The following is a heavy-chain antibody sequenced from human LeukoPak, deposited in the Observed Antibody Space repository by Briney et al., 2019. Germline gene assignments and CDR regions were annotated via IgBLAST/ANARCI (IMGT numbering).Heavy chain of an antibody. V-gene: IGHV3-48*01. CDR2: ISSSSSTI. Sequence: GGSLRLSCAASGFTFSSYEMNWVRQAPGKGLEWVSYISSSSSTIYYADSVKGRFTISRDNAKNSLYLQMNSLRAEDTAVYYCAGDLISGSGSLGYWGQGTLVTVSS. D-gene: IGHD3-10*01. CDR3: AGDLISGSGSLGY. CDR1: GFTFSSYE. J-gene: IGHJ4*02.